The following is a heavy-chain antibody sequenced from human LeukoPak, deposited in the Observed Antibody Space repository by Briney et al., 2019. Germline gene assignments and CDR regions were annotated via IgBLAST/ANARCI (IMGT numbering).Heavy chain of an antibody. Sequence: KTSETLSLTCTVSGGSISSYYWSWIRQPPGKGLEWIGYIYYSGSTNYNPSLKSRVTISVDTSKNQFSLKLSSVTAADTAVYYCARGYYDILTGYIYFDYWGQGTLVTVSS. V-gene: IGHV4-59*01. CDR3: ARGYYDILTGYIYFDY. J-gene: IGHJ4*02. D-gene: IGHD3-9*01. CDR1: GGSISSYY. CDR2: IYYSGST.